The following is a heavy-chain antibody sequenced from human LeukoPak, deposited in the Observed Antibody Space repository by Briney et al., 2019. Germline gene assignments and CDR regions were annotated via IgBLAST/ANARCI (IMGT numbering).Heavy chain of an antibody. CDR1: GGSISSYY. D-gene: IGHD6-19*01. CDR3: ARAVAGGSVDY. Sequence: SETLSLTCTVSGGSISSYYWSWIRQPPGQGLEWIGYIYSSGSTNYNPSLKSRVTMSVDTSKNQFSLKLSSVTAADTAVYYCARAVAGGSVDYWGQGTLVTVSS. V-gene: IGHV4-59*12. CDR2: IYSSGST. J-gene: IGHJ4*02.